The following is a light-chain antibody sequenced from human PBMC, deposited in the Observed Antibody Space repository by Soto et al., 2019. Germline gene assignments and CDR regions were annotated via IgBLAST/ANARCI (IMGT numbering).Light chain of an antibody. V-gene: IGLV1-40*01. CDR1: SSNIGAGYD. CDR3: QSYDSSLSGSGV. CDR2: GNS. Sequence: QSVLTQPPSVSGAPGQRVTISCTWSSSNIGAGYDVHWYQQLPGTAPKLLIYGNSNRPSGVPDRFSGSKSGTSASLAITGLQAEDEADYYCQSYDSSLSGSGVFGTGTRSPT. J-gene: IGLJ1*01.